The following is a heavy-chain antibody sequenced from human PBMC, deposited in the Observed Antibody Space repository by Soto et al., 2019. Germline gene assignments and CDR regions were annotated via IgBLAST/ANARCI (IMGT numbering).Heavy chain of an antibody. CDR1: GFTFSSYG. V-gene: IGHV3-30*18. CDR2: ISYDGSNK. J-gene: IGHJ6*02. Sequence: QPGGNLRLSCAASGFTFSSYGMHWVRQAPGEGLEWVAVISYDGSNKYYADSVKGRCTVSRDNSKNTLFLQMNRLRADHTPEYSRAQDSYIIPPSYYAMDFCPEALTVTFSS. D-gene: IGHD1-20*01. CDR3: AQDSYIIPPSYYAMDF.